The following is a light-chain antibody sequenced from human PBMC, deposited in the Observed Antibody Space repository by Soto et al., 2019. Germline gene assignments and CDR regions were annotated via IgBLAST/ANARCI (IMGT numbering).Light chain of an antibody. CDR3: LFFYRGGRPV. J-gene: IGLJ7*01. CDR1: TGAVTSGHY. Sequence: QAVVTQEPSLTVSPGGTVTLTCDSSTGAVTSGHYPHWFQQKPGQAPRTLIYDTSNTHSWTPARFSGSLLGGKAALTLSGAQPEDEADYYCLFFYRGGRPVFGGGTQLTVL. V-gene: IGLV7-46*01. CDR2: DTS.